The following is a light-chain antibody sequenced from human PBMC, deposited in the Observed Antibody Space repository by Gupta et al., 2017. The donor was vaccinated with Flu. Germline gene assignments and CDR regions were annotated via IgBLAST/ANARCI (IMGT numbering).Light chain of an antibody. V-gene: IGLV3-1*01. J-gene: IGLJ3*02. Sequence: TCSGDKLGDKYTYWYQQKPGQSPVLVIYQDTKRPSGIPERFSASNSGNTATLTISGTQALDEGDYYCQAWDSNGVVFGGGTKLTVL. CDR1: KLGDKY. CDR3: QAWDSNGVV. CDR2: QDT.